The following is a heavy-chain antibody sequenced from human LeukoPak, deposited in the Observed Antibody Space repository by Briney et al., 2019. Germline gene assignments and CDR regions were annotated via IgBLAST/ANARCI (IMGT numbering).Heavy chain of an antibody. Sequence: GGSLRLSCVVSGLSVSSNYMSWVRQAPGKGLEWVSLIYSADSTNYADSVKDRFAISRDNSKNTLYLQMDSLRAEDTAVYYCARVVWFGGGDNYFDPWGQGTLVTVSS. V-gene: IGHV3-66*01. CDR3: ARVVWFGGGDNYFDP. J-gene: IGHJ5*02. D-gene: IGHD3-10*01. CDR2: IYSADST. CDR1: GLSVSSNY.